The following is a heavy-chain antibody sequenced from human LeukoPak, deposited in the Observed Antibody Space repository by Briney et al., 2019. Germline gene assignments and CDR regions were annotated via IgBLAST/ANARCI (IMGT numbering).Heavy chain of an antibody. Sequence: SVKVSCKASGGTFSSYAISWVRQAPGQGLEWMGRIIPILGIANCAQKFQGRVTITADKSTSTAYMELSSLRSEDTAVYYCARGLDYYGSGSYDVSYYWGQGTLVTVSS. V-gene: IGHV1-69*04. CDR1: GGTFSSYA. D-gene: IGHD3-10*01. CDR3: ARGLDYYGSGSYDVSYY. J-gene: IGHJ4*02. CDR2: IIPILGIA.